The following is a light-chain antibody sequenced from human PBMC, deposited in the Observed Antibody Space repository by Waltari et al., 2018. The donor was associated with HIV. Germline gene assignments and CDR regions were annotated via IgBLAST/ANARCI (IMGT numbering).Light chain of an antibody. Sequence: DIQMTQSPSPLSASIGDRVTITCRASQSINTYLNWYQHKPGKAPKVLIYVTSNLQSGVPSRFSGSGFGTDFTLTISSLQPDDFAIYYCQQSYNTPYTFGQGTKLEI. CDR2: VTS. J-gene: IGKJ2*01. CDR1: QSINTY. CDR3: QQSYNTPYT. V-gene: IGKV1-39*01.